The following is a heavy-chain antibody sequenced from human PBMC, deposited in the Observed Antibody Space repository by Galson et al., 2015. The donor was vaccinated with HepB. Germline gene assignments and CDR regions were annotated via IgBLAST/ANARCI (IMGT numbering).Heavy chain of an antibody. V-gene: IGHV1-69*13. J-gene: IGHJ6*03. CDR3: AIGTSYRQIAYYYMDV. D-gene: IGHD2/OR15-2a*01. Sequence: SVKVSCKASGGTFSSYAISWVRQAPGQGLEWMGGIIPIFGTANYAQKFQGRVTITADESTSTAYMELSSLRSEDTAVYYCAIGTSYRQIAYYYMDVWGKGTTVTVSS. CDR1: GGTFSSYA. CDR2: IIPIFGTA.